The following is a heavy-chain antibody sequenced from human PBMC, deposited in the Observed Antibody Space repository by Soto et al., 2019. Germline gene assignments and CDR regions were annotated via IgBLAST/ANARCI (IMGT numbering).Heavy chain of an antibody. D-gene: IGHD2-2*01. CDR1: GGTFSSYA. Sequence: ASVKVSCKASGGTFSSYAISWVRQAPGQGLEWMGGIIPIFGTANYAQKFQGRVTITADKSTSTAYMELSSLRSEDTAVYYCARDVSSVVVVPAATAEHTNWFDPWGQGTLVTVSS. J-gene: IGHJ5*02. CDR2: IIPIFGTA. CDR3: ARDVSSVVVVPAATAEHTNWFDP. V-gene: IGHV1-69*06.